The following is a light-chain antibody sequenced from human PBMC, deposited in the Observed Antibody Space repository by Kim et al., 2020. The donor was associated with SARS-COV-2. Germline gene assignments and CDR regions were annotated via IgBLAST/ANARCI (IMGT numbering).Light chain of an antibody. CDR3: QHSSGFPPIA. CDR1: QSVATY. CDR2: AAS. J-gene: IGKJ5*01. V-gene: IGKV1-39*01. Sequence: DIQMTQSPSSLSASVGDRVTISCRSSQSVATYVSWYQHKPGIAPKLLLYAASTLQSGVPSRFSGSGSGTDFTLTITSLQPEDFATYYCQHSSGFPPIAFGQGTRLEIK.